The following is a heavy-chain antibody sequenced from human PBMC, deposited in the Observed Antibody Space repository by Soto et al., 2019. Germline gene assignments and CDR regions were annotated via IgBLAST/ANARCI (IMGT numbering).Heavy chain of an antibody. CDR2: IYYSGST. V-gene: IGHV4-59*01. Sequence: SETLSLTCAVSGGSISSYYWSWIRQPPGKGLEWIGYIYYSGSTNYNPSLKSRVTISVDTSKNQFSLKLSSVTAADTAVYYCASRYCSGGSCYLDAFDIWGQGTMVTVSS. D-gene: IGHD2-15*01. CDR3: ASRYCSGGSCYLDAFDI. CDR1: GGSISSYY. J-gene: IGHJ3*02.